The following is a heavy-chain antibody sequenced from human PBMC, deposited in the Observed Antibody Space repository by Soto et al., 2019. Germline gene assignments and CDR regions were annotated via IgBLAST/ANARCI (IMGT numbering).Heavy chain of an antibody. CDR3: ARDQSRSTHCTNGVCYRFDY. V-gene: IGHV3-30-3*01. CDR2: ISYDGSNK. D-gene: IGHD2-8*01. CDR1: GFTFSSYA. Sequence: GGSLRLSCAASGFTFSSYAMHWVRQAPGKGLEWVAVISYDGSNKYYADSVKGRFTISRDNSKNTLYLQMNSLRAEDTAVYYCARDQSRSTHCTNGVCYRFDYWGQGTLVTVSS. J-gene: IGHJ4*02.